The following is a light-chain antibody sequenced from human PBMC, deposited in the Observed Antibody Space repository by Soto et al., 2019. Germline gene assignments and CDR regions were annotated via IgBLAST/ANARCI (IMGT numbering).Light chain of an antibody. J-gene: IGLJ2*01. Sequence: QSALTQPASVSGSPGQSITISCTGTSSDVGGYDSVSWYQQHPGKAPKLMIYEVSNRPSGVSSRFSGSKSGNTASLTISGLQAEDEADYSCSSYTSSSTVGVFGGGTQLTVL. CDR1: SSDVGGYDS. CDR3: SSYTSSSTVGV. V-gene: IGLV2-14*01. CDR2: EVS.